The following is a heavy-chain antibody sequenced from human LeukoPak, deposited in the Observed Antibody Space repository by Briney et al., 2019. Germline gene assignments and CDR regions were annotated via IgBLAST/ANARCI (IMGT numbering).Heavy chain of an antibody. CDR2: ISGSGGST. CDR3: ARAAPIGDSSGYYQRALDY. D-gene: IGHD3-22*01. Sequence: GGSLRLSCAASGFTFSSYAMSWVRQAPGKGLEWVSAISGSGGSTYYADSVKGRFTISRDNSKNTLYLQMNSLRAEDTAVYYCARAAPIGDSSGYYQRALDYWGQGTLVTVSS. V-gene: IGHV3-23*01. J-gene: IGHJ4*02. CDR1: GFTFSSYA.